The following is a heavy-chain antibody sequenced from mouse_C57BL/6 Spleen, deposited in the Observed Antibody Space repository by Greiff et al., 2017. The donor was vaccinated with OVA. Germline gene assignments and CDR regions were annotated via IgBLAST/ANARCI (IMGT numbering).Heavy chain of an antibody. V-gene: IGHV5-4*03. CDR3: ARVYYDYDWYFDV. D-gene: IGHD2-4*01. J-gene: IGHJ1*03. CDR1: GFTFSSYA. CDR2: ISDGGSYT. Sequence: EVMLVESGGGLVKPGGSLKLSCAASGFTFSSYAMSWVRQTPEKRLEWVATISDGGSYTYYPDNVKGRFTISRDNAKNNLYLQMSHLKSEDTAMYYCARVYYDYDWYFDVWGTGTTVTVSS.